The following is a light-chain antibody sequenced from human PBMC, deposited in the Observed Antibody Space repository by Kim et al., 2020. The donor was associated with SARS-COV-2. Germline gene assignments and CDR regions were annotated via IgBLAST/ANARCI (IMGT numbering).Light chain of an antibody. V-gene: IGKV1-39*01. CDR3: QQSYSRPT. CDR2: GAS. J-gene: IGKJ5*01. CDR1: QSIGSH. Sequence: DTQMTQSPSSLSASVGDRVTITCRASQSIGSHLNWYQQKPGKAPKVLIYGASSLQSGVPSRFSGSGSGTDFTLTINSLQPEDFATYYCQQSYSRPTFGQGTRLEIK.